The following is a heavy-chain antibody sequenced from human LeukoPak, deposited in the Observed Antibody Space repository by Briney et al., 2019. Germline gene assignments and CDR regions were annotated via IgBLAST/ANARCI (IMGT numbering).Heavy chain of an antibody. V-gene: IGHV1-69*05. CDR3: ARGTYSNYGLYYFDY. CDR2: IIPTVGTA. D-gene: IGHD4-11*01. J-gene: IGHJ4*02. Sequence: SVKVSCKASGGTFSSYAISWVRQAPGQGLEWMGGIIPTVGTANYAQKFQGRVAITTDESTSTAYVELSSQRSEDTAVYHCARGTYSNYGLYYFDYWGQGTLVTVSS. CDR1: GGTFSSYA.